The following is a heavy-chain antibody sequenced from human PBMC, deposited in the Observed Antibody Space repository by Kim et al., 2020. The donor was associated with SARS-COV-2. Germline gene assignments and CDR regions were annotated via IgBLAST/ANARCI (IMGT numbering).Heavy chain of an antibody. CDR3: AKDQSYYDFWSGYYTGLDY. D-gene: IGHD3-3*01. J-gene: IGHJ4*02. CDR2: ISGSGGST. CDR1: GFTFSSYA. Sequence: GGSLRLSCAASGFTFSSYAMSWVRQAPGKGLEWVSAISGSGGSTYYADSVMGRFTISRDNSKNTLYLQMNSLRAEDTAVYYCAKDQSYYDFWSGYYTGLDYWGQGTLVTVSS. V-gene: IGHV3-23*01.